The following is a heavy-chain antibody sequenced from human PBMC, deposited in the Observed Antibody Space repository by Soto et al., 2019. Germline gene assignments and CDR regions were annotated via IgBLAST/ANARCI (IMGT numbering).Heavy chain of an antibody. Sequence: QVQLVESGGGLVKPGGSLRLSCAASGFTFSDYYMSWIRQAPGKGLEWVSYISSSGSTIYYADSVKGRFTISRDNAKNSMDVQINSLRAEDTAVYYCARDPRPEYCSSTSCYTPGWFDPWGQGTLVTVSS. CDR2: ISSSGSTI. D-gene: IGHD2-2*02. CDR3: ARDPRPEYCSSTSCYTPGWFDP. CDR1: GFTFSDYY. V-gene: IGHV3-11*01. J-gene: IGHJ5*02.